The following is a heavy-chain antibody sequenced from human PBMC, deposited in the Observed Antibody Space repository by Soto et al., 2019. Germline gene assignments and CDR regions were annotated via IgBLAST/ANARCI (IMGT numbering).Heavy chain of an antibody. V-gene: IGHV4-34*01. CDR2: INHSGST. J-gene: IGHJ5*02. CDR3: ARGFEINWNYSWFDP. CDR1: GGAFSGFY. Sequence: SETPSLTRAVYGGAFSGFYRRWIRQPPGKGLEWIGEINHSGSTNYNPSLKSRVTISVDTSKNQFSLKLSSVTAADTAVYYCARGFEINWNYSWFDPWGQGTLVTVSS. D-gene: IGHD1-7*01.